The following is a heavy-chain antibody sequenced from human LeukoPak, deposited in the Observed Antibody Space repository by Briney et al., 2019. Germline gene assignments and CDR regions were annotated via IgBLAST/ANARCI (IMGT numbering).Heavy chain of an antibody. CDR1: GYTFTSYA. Sequence: ASVKVSCKASGYTFTSYAMNWVRQAPGQGLEWMGWINTNTGNPTYAQGFTGRFVFSLDTSVSTAYLQISSLKAEDTAVYYCARDTYYHDSSGYYSPFDYWGQGTLVTVSS. CDR2: INTNTGNP. CDR3: ARDTYYHDSSGYYSPFDY. V-gene: IGHV7-4-1*02. D-gene: IGHD3-22*01. J-gene: IGHJ4*02.